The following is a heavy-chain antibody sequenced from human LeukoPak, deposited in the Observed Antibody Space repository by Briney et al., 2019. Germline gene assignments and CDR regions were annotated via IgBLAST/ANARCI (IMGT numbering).Heavy chain of an antibody. J-gene: IGHJ4*02. CDR2: INHSGST. V-gene: IGHV4-34*01. Sequence: SETLSLTCAVYGGSFSGYYWSWIRQDPGKGLEWIGAINHSGSTNYNPSLKSRVTISVDTSKNQFSLKLSSVTAADTAVYYCARGDYGGNSGGRYFDYWGQGTLVTVSS. CDR1: GGSFSGYY. CDR3: ARGDYGGNSGGRYFDY. D-gene: IGHD4-23*01.